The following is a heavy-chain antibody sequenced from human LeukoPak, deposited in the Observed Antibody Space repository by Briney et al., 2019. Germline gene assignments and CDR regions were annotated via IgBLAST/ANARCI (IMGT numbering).Heavy chain of an antibody. CDR1: GFSFSPYW. CDR3: ARLFGGVTTFDY. V-gene: IGHV3-7*01. Sequence: GGSLRLSCAASGFSFSPYWMSWVRQGPGKGLDWVASINPDGSGASYVDSVKGRFTISRDNAQNSLYLQMNSLSAEDTAVYYCARLFGGVTTFDYWGQGILVTVSS. D-gene: IGHD4-17*01. J-gene: IGHJ4*02. CDR2: INPDGSGA.